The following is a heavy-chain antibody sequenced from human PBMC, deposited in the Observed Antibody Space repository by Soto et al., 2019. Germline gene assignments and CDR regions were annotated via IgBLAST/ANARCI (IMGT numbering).Heavy chain of an antibody. V-gene: IGHV3-23*01. D-gene: IGHD2-21*02. CDR2: VSGSGGGT. J-gene: IGHJ4*02. Sequence: GGSLRLSCASSGFTFNTYGMTWVRQAPGKGLEWVSTVSGSGGGTYYADSVKGRFTISRVNSKNTMYLQMSNLRAEDTAVYFCARIGPYCGGDCYPDFDFWGLGTPVTVSS. CDR3: ARIGPYCGGDCYPDFDF. CDR1: GFTFNTYG.